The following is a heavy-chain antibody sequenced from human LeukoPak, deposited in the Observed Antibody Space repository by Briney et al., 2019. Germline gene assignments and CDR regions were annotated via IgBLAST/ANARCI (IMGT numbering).Heavy chain of an antibody. CDR1: GGSISSYY. J-gene: IGHJ4*02. D-gene: IGHD3-10*01. CDR3: ARGRLGGSGSYYNVLDY. Sequence: PSETLSLTCTVSGGSISSYYWSWIPQPPGKGLEGIGYIAYSGSTDYNPSLKSRVTISVDTSRNQFSLKLSSVTAADTAVYYCARGRLGGSGSYYNVLDYWGQGTLVTVSS. CDR2: IAYSGST. V-gene: IGHV4-59*01.